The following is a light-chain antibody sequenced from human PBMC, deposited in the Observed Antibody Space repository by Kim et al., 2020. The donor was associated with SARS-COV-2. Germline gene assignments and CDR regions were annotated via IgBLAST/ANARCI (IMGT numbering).Light chain of an antibody. J-gene: IGLJ1*01. CDR3: LSYDTTNPLYV. CDR2: EDN. CDR1: SGSIASSY. V-gene: IGLV6-57*04. Sequence: NFMLTQPHSVSGSPGKTVTISCTRSSGSIASSYVQWYQQRPGSAPTSVIYEDNQRPSGVPDRFSGSIDSSSNSASLTISGLQTEDEADYYFLSYDTTNPLYVFGTGTKVTVL.